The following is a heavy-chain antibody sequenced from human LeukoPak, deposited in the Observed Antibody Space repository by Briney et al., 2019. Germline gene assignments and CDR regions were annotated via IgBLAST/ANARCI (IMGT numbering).Heavy chain of an antibody. D-gene: IGHD3-10*01. CDR2: ISSSGST. V-gene: IGHV4-61*02. Sequence: KPSETLSLTCTVSGDSISSGDYYWSWIRQPAGKGLEWIGRISSSGSTNYNPSLKSRVTMSVDTSKNQFSLQLSSVTAADTAVYYCARVTPMVRGVVVFDPWGQGTLVTVSS. J-gene: IGHJ5*02. CDR3: ARVTPMVRGVVVFDP. CDR1: GDSISSGDYY.